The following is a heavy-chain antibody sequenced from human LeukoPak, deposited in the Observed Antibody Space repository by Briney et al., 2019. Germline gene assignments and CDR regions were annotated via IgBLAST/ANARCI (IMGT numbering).Heavy chain of an antibody. CDR2: VYSGGST. J-gene: IGHJ4*02. V-gene: IGHV3-53*01. CDR1: GFTVSANY. CDR3: ATTCCSSTSCDPYYFDC. Sequence: GRSLRLSCAASGFTVSANYVGWVRQSPGKGLEWVSAVYSGGSTYYTDYVKRRFTISIDDSRYTLYLQMNSLRAAATDVYYCATTCCSSTSCDPYYFDCWGQGTLVSVAS. D-gene: IGHD2-2*01.